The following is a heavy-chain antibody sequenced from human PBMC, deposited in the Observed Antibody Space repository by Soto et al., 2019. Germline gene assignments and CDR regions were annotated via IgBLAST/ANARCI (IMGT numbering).Heavy chain of an antibody. Sequence: VQLVQSGAEVKKPGASVTVSCKASGYTFSSYAFNWVRQAPGQGLEWMGWISAHNSDTDYTQKLQGRVTMTTDTSTSTAYMELRSLRSDDTAVYFCARDGAVGAQNFLRHWGQCTLVTVSS. V-gene: IGHV1-18*01. CDR3: ARDGAVGAQNFLRH. CDR2: ISAHNSDT. D-gene: IGHD1-26*01. J-gene: IGHJ1*01. CDR1: GYTFSSYA.